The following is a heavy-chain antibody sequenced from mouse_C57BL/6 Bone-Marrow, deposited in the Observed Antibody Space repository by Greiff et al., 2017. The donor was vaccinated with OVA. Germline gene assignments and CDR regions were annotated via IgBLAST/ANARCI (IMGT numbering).Heavy chain of an antibody. Sequence: EVKVEESGPGLVKPSQSLSLTCSVTGYSITSGYYWNWIRQFPGNKLEWMGYISYDGSNNYNPSLKNRISITRDTSKNQFFLKLNSVTTEDTATYYCARDRGTRMDYWGQGTSVTVSS. V-gene: IGHV3-6*01. D-gene: IGHD3-1*01. CDR2: ISYDGSN. CDR3: ARDRGTRMDY. J-gene: IGHJ4*01. CDR1: GYSITSGYY.